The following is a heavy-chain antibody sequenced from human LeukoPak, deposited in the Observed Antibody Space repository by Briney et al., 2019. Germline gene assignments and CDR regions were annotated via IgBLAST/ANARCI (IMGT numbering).Heavy chain of an antibody. J-gene: IGHJ6*02. CDR1: GFTLSTYS. Sequence: PGGSLRLSCAASGFTLSTYSMNWVRQAPGKGLEWVSYISRSSSGSSIYYADSVKGRFTISRDSAKNALYLQMNSLRADDTAVYYCAREVYYYGMDVWGQGTTVTVSS. CDR2: ISRSSSGSSI. CDR3: AREVYYYGMDV. V-gene: IGHV3-48*01.